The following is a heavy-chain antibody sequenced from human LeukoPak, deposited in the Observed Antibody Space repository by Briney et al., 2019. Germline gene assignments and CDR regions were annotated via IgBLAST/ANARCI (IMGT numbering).Heavy chain of an antibody. Sequence: SETLSLTCTVSGGSISSGHYYWSWIRQPPGKGLEWIGYIYYSGSTYYNPSLKSRVTISVDTSKNQFSLKLSSVTAADTAVYYCASYYYGSGSSNFDYWGQGTLVTVSS. V-gene: IGHV4-30-4*01. D-gene: IGHD3-10*01. CDR3: ASYYYGSGSSNFDY. J-gene: IGHJ4*02. CDR1: GGSISSGHYY. CDR2: IYYSGST.